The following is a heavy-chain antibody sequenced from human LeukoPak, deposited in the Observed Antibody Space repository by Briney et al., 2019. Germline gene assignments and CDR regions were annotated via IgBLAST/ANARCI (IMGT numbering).Heavy chain of an antibody. CDR1: GGSISSGGYY. J-gene: IGHJ3*02. V-gene: IGHV4-61*08. Sequence: PSETLSLTCTVSGGSISSGGYYWSWIRQHPGKGLEWIGYIYYSGSTKHNPSLKSRVTISVDTSKNQFSLKLSSVTAADTAVYYCASSYYYDSSGPEGAFDIWGQGTMVTISS. D-gene: IGHD3-22*01. CDR3: ASSYYYDSSGPEGAFDI. CDR2: IYYSGST.